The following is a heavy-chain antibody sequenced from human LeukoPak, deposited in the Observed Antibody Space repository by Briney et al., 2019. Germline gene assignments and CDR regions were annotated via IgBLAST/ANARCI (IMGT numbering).Heavy chain of an antibody. V-gene: IGHV4-30-4*08. CDR2: IYYSGST. CDR3: ARVPDDSSGYHDY. Sequence: SETLSLTCTVSGGSISSGDYYWSWTRQPPGKGLEWIGYIYYSGSTYYNPSLKSRVTISVDTSKNQFSLKLSSVTAADTAAYYCARVPDDSSGYHDYWGQGTLVTVSS. J-gene: IGHJ4*02. CDR1: GGSISSGDYY. D-gene: IGHD3-22*01.